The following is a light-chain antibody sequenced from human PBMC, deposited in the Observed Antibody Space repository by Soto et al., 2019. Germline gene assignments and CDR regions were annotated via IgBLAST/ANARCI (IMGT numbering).Light chain of an antibody. CDR2: DAS. V-gene: IGKV3-11*01. J-gene: IGKJ5*01. Sequence: EIVLTQSPATLSLSPGERATLSCRASQSISSYLAWYQQKPGQAPRLLIYDASNRATGIPARFSGSGSGTEFTLTISSLEPEDFAVYYCQQRSQWPITFGQGTRLEIK. CDR1: QSISSY. CDR3: QQRSQWPIT.